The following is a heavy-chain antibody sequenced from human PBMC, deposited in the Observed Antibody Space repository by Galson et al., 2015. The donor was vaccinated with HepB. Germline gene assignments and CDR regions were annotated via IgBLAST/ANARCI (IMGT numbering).Heavy chain of an antibody. J-gene: IGHJ4*02. D-gene: IGHD3-3*01. CDR3: AKDPLYYDFWSGYLDAAAIDLDY. V-gene: IGHV3-23*01. CDR2: ISGSGGST. CDR1: GFTFSSYA. Sequence: SLRLSCAASGFTFSSYAMSWVRQAPGKGLEWVSAISGSGGSTYYADSVKGRFTISRDNSKNTLYLQMNSLRAEDTAVYYCAKDPLYYDFWSGYLDAAAIDLDYWGQGTLVTVSS.